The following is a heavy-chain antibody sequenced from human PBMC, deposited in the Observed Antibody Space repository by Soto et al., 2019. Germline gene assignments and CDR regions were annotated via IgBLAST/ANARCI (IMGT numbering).Heavy chain of an antibody. CDR1: GYTFTSYA. D-gene: IGHD5-18*01. J-gene: IGHJ4*02. Sequence: ASVKVSCKASGYTFTSYAMHWVRQAPGQRLEWMGWINAGNGNTKYSQKFQGRVTITRDTSASTAYMELSSLRSEDTAVYYCARESGYSYGSMNYWGQGTLVTVSS. V-gene: IGHV1-3*01. CDR2: INAGNGNT. CDR3: ARESGYSYGSMNY.